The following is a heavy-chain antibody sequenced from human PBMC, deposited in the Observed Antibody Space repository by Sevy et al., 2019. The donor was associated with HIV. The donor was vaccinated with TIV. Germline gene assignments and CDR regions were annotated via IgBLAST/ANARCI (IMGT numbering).Heavy chain of an antibody. Sequence: ASLKVSCKASGYTFTSYYMHWVRQAPGQGLEWMGIINPSGGSTSYAQKFQGRVTMTRDTSTSTVYMELSSLRSEDTAVYYCARETVRQRGFDYWGQGTLVTVSS. CDR1: GYTFTSYY. CDR3: ARETVRQRGFDY. V-gene: IGHV1-46*01. J-gene: IGHJ4*02. D-gene: IGHD3-10*01. CDR2: INPSGGST.